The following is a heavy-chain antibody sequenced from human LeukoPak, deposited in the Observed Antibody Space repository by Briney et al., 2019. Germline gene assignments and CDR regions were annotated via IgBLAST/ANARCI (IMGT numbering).Heavy chain of an antibody. Sequence: GGSLRLSCAASGFSFSSYGMHWVRQAPSKGLEWVAYMRSDGSTKYYADSVKGRFTISRDNSKNTLYLQMNSLRPEDTAVYYCAKGYDSSGYYLDQWGQGTLVTVSP. CDR2: MRSDGSTK. D-gene: IGHD3-22*01. V-gene: IGHV3-30*02. J-gene: IGHJ4*02. CDR3: AKGYDSSGYYLDQ. CDR1: GFSFSSYG.